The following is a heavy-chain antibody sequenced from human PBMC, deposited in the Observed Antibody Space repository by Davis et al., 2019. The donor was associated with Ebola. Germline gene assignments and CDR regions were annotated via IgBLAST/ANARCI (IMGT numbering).Heavy chain of an antibody. D-gene: IGHD6-19*01. CDR1: GGSISSGDYY. Sequence: SETLSLTCTVSGGSISSGDYYWSWIRQPPGKGLEWIGYIYYSGRTYYNPSLKSRVTISADTSKNQFSLKLNSVTAADTAVYYCTRTTRDSGWFIDFWGRGTLVTVSS. CDR2: IYYSGRT. CDR3: TRTTRDSGWFIDF. J-gene: IGHJ4*02. V-gene: IGHV4-30-4*01.